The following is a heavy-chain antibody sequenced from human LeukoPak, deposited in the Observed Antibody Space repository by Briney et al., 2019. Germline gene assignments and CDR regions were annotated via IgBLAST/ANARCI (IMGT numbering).Heavy chain of an antibody. V-gene: IGHV4-4*07. J-gene: IGHJ5*02. D-gene: IGHD2/OR15-2a*01. Sequence: SETLSLTCTVSGDSIGTYYWSWIRQPAGKGLEWIGRISPSGTTHYNPSLGSRVTMSVDTSNNYFSLRLSSVSAADTAVYYCARDFYASGFYFWFDPWGQGILVTVSS. CDR1: GDSIGTYY. CDR2: ISPSGTT. CDR3: ARDFYASGFYFWFDP.